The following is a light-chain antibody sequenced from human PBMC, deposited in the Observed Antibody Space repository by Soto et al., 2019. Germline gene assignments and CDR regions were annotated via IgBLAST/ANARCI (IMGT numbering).Light chain of an antibody. Sequence: EIVLTQSPATLSLSPGERATLSCRASQSVSSYLAWYQQKPGQAPRLLIYDASNSATGIPARFSGSGSGTDFTLTISSLEPEDFAVYYCQQRSNWPPLTFGGGTKLEIK. CDR3: QQRSNWPPLT. CDR2: DAS. J-gene: IGKJ4*01. V-gene: IGKV3-11*01. CDR1: QSVSSY.